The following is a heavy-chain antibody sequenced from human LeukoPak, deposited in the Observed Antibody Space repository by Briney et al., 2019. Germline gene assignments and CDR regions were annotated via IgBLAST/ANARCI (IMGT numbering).Heavy chain of an antibody. J-gene: IGHJ4*02. CDR3: AKENPGITMVRGVPMYYFDY. CDR1: GFTFSSYS. D-gene: IGHD3-10*01. V-gene: IGHV3-21*04. CDR2: ISSSSSYI. Sequence: GGSLRLSCAASGFTFSSYSMNWVRQAPGKGLEWVSSISSSSSYIYYADSVKGRFTISRDNAKNSLYLQMNSLRAEDTAVYYCAKENPGITMVRGVPMYYFDYWGQGTLVTVSS.